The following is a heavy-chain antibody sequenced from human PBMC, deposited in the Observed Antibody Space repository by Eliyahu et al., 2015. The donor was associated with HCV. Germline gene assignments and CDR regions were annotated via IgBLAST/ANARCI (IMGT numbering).Heavy chain of an antibody. V-gene: IGHV3-7*01. CDR3: ARALAYYDFWSGYNKTYYYYGMDV. CDR1: GFTFSSYW. Sequence: EVQLVESGGGLVQPGGSLRLSCAASGFTFSSYWMSWVRQAPGKGLEWVANIKQEGSEKYYVDSVKGRFTISRDNAKNSLYLQMNSLRAEDTAVYYCARALAYYDFWSGYNKTYYYYGMDVWGQGTTVTVSS. J-gene: IGHJ6*02. CDR2: IKQEGSEK. D-gene: IGHD3-3*01.